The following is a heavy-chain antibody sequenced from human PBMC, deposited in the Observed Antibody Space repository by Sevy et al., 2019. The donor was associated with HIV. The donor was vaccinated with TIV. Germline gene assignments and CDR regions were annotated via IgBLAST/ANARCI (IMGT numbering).Heavy chain of an antibody. CDR3: ATYCSSTCCYASGGDY. Sequence: GGSLRLSCSASGFTFSSYAMHWVRQAPGKGLEYVSAISSNGGSTYYADSVKGRFTISRDNSKNTLYLQMSSLRAEDTAVYYCATYCSSTCCYASGGDYWGHGTLVTVSS. J-gene: IGHJ4*01. D-gene: IGHD2-2*01. V-gene: IGHV3-64D*06. CDR2: ISSNGGST. CDR1: GFTFSSYA.